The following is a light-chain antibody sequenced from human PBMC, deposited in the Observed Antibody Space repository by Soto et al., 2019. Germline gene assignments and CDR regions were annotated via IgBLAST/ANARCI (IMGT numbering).Light chain of an antibody. CDR1: TSNIEKFY. V-gene: IGLV2-14*01. CDR3: GSYTISSTSRYV. J-gene: IGLJ1*01. Sequence: QSVLTQPPSASATPGQRVTISCSGSTSNIEKFYVYWYQQHPGKVPKLMIYGVSNRPSGVSDRFSGSKSGNTASLTISGLRAEDEADYYCGSYTISSTSRYVFGTGTKLTVL. CDR2: GVS.